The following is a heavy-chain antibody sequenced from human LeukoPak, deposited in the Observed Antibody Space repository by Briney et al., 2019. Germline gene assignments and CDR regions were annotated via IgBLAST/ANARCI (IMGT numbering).Heavy chain of an antibody. J-gene: IGHJ4*02. Sequence: SETLSLTCAVSGYSISSGYYWGWIRQPPGKGLEWIGSIYHSGSTYYNPSLKSRVAISVDTSENQFSLKLSSVTAADTAVYYCARVRMTTVTSTIDYWGQGTLVTVSS. D-gene: IGHD4-17*01. V-gene: IGHV4-38-2*01. CDR1: GYSISSGYY. CDR2: IYHSGST. CDR3: ARVRMTTVTSTIDY.